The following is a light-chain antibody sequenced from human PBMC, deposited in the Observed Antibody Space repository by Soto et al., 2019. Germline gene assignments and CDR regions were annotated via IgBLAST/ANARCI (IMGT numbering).Light chain of an antibody. CDR1: QSVGSNY. CDR2: GAS. Sequence: EIVLTQSPGTLSLSPGERATLYCRASQSVGSNYLAWYQQKPGQAPRVLIYGASSSATGIPDRFSGSGSGADFTLTISRLEPEDFAVYYCHQYTTAPFTFGPGTKVDIK. V-gene: IGKV3-20*01. CDR3: HQYTTAPFT. J-gene: IGKJ3*01.